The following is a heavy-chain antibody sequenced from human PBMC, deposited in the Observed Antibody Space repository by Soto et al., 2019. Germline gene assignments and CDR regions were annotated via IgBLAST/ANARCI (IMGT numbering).Heavy chain of an antibody. Sequence: EVQLLESGGGLVQPGGSLRLSCAASGFTFSSYAMRWVRQAPGKGLEWVSAISGSGGSTYYADSVKGRFTISRDNSKNTLYLHMNSLIVEDTAVYYCARRGSGSYYDYWGQGTLVTVSS. V-gene: IGHV3-23*01. CDR2: ISGSGGST. CDR3: ARRGSGSYYDY. CDR1: GFTFSSYA. J-gene: IGHJ4*02. D-gene: IGHD1-26*01.